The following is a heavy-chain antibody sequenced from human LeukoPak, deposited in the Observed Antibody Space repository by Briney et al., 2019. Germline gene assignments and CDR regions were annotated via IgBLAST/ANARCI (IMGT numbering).Heavy chain of an antibody. D-gene: IGHD2-15*01. J-gene: IGHJ6*02. Sequence: PGGSLRLSCAASGFTFSSNYMSWVRQAPGKGLEWVSVIYSGGSTYYADSVKGRFTISRDNSKNTLYLQMNSLRAEDTAVYYCASQVADTNYYYYGMDVWGQGTTVTVSS. CDR1: GFTFSSNY. CDR3: ASQVADTNYYYYGMDV. CDR2: IYSGGST. V-gene: IGHV3-53*01.